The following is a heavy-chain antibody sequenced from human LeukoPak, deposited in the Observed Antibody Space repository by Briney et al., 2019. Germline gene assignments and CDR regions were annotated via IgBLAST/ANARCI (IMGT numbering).Heavy chain of an antibody. CDR3: AKDLAVAGCFDY. CDR1: GFTFSSYG. D-gene: IGHD6-19*01. Sequence: PGGSPRLSCAASGFTFSSYGMHWVRQAPGKGLEWVAFIRYDGSNKYYADSVKGRFTISRDNSKNTLYLQMNSLRAEDTAVYYCAKDLAVAGCFDYWGQGTLVTVSS. CDR2: IRYDGSNK. J-gene: IGHJ4*02. V-gene: IGHV3-30*02.